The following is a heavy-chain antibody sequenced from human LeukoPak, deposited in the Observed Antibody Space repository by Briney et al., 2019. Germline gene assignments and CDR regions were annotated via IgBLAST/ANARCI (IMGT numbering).Heavy chain of an antibody. CDR3: ARTDGGIPLYYFDY. CDR2: ISSRGSTI. D-gene: IGHD3-16*01. J-gene: IGHJ4*02. V-gene: IGHV3-11*04. Sequence: GGSLRLSCAASGFTFSDYYMSWIRQAPGKGLEWVSYISSRGSTIYYADSVKGRFTISRDNAKNSLYLQMNRLRAEDTAVYSCARTDGGIPLYYFDYWGQGTLVTVSS. CDR1: GFTFSDYY.